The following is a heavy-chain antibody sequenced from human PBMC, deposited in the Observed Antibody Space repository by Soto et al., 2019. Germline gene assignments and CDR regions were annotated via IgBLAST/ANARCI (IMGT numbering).Heavy chain of an antibody. V-gene: IGHV4-59*01. CDR2: IYYSGST. Sequence: SETLSLTCTVSGGSISSYYWSWIRQPPEKGLEWIGYIYYSGSTNYNPSLKSRVTISVDTSKNQFSLKLSSVTAADTAVYYCASFRRELLWNFDYWGQGTLVTVSS. D-gene: IGHD1-26*01. J-gene: IGHJ4*02. CDR1: GGSISSYY. CDR3: ASFRRELLWNFDY.